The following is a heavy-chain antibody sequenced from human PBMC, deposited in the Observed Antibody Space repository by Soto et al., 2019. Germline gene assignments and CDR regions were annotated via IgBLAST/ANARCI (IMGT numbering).Heavy chain of an antibody. J-gene: IGHJ6*03. CDR1: GGSFSGYY. Sequence: PSETLSLTCAVYGGSFSGYYWSWIRQPPGKGLEWIGEIYHSGSTNYNPSLKSRVTISVDTSKNQFSLKLSSVTAADTAVYYCARSRGSSSWQTYYYYMDVWGKGTTVTVSS. D-gene: IGHD6-13*01. V-gene: IGHV4-34*01. CDR3: ARSRGSSSWQTYYYYMDV. CDR2: IYHSGST.